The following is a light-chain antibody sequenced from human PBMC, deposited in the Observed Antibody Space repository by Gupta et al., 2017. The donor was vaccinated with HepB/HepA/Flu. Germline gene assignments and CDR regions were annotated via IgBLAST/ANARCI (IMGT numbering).Light chain of an antibody. CDR3: QQENSYTFI. J-gene: IGKJ3*01. Sequence: DIHLTQSPSFLSASVGDRVTITCRASQGISNYLAWYQHKPGKAPKLLIYATSTLQSGVPSRFSGSGSGTEFTLTINSLQPEDFATYYCQQENSYTFIFGHGTKVDIK. CDR2: ATS. CDR1: QGISNY. V-gene: IGKV1-9*01.